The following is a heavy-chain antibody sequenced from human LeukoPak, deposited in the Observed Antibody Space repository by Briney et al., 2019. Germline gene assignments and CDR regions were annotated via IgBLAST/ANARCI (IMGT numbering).Heavy chain of an antibody. Sequence: SGGSLRLSCVASGFSFSGYAIHWVRQAPGKGLEWVALISYNGRRKEYADSVKGRFTIDRDNSKNTVYLQMNSLRPDDTAIYFCARQEARNYYYEGLDYWGQGNLVTVSS. CDR3: ARQEARNYYYEGLDY. J-gene: IGHJ4*02. V-gene: IGHV3-30*04. CDR2: ISYNGRRK. D-gene: IGHD3-22*01. CDR1: GFSFSGYA.